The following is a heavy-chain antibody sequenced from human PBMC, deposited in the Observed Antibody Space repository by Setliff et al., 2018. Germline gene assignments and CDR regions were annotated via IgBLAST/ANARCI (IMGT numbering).Heavy chain of an antibody. D-gene: IGHD3-22*01. CDR1: GFTFSAST. J-gene: IGHJ6*03. V-gene: IGHV3-21*01. CDR3: ARLALTGYDSSGYYYALDYYYMDV. CDR2: ISGSSSNFI. Sequence: GGSLRLSCAASGFTFSASTMNWVRQAPGKGLEWVSSISGSSSNFIYYADSVKGRFTISRDNANHTLYLQMNSLRADDTAVYYCARLALTGYDSSGYYYALDYYYMDVWGKGTTVTVSS.